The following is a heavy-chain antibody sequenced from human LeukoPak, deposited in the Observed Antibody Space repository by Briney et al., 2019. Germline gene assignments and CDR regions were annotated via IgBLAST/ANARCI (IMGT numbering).Heavy chain of an antibody. CDR3: AKPYYYDSSGYYYYYYYGMDV. Sequence: ASVKVSCKASGYTFTGYYMHWVGQAPGQGLEWMGWINPNSGGTNYAQKFQGRVTMTRDTSISTAYMELSRLRSDDTAVYYCAKPYYYDSSGYYYYYYYGMDVWGQGTTVTVSS. CDR1: GYTFTGYY. V-gene: IGHV1-2*02. CDR2: INPNSGGT. J-gene: IGHJ6*02. D-gene: IGHD3-22*01.